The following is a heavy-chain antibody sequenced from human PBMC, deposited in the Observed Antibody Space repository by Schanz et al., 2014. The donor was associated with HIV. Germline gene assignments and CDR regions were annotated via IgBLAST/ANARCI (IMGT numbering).Heavy chain of an antibody. CDR2: IMPILGTA. J-gene: IGHJ4*02. V-gene: IGHV1-69*01. CDR1: GGTFSTYD. Sequence: QVQLVQSGAEVKKPGSSVKVSCKASGGTFSTYDFSWVRQAPGQGLEWMGGIMPILGTANYAQKLQGRVTITADESTSTAYMELSSLRLEDTAVYYCAREGGNLVEGGYYFDYWGQGTLVTVSS. D-gene: IGHD2-15*01. CDR3: AREGGNLVEGGYYFDY.